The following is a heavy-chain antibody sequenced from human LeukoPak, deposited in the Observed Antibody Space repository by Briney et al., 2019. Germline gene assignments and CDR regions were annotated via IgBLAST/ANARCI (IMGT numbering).Heavy chain of an antibody. V-gene: IGHV4-39*01. J-gene: IGHJ3*02. CDR3: AGHARSVGATTSSHAFDI. Sequence: SETLSLTCTVSGGSISSSSYYWGWIRQPPGKGLEWIGSIYYSGSTYYNPSLKSRVTISVDTSKNQFSLKLSSVTAADTAVYYCAGHARSVGATTSSHAFDIWGQGTMVTVSS. D-gene: IGHD1-26*01. CDR1: GGSISSSSYY. CDR2: IYYSGST.